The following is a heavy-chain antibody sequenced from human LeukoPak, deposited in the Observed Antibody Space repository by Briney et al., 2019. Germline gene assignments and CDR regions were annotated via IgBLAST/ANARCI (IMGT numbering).Heavy chain of an antibody. CDR2: ISWNSGSI. V-gene: IGHV3-9*01. CDR3: AKGATWIQLWPFDY. Sequence: GGSLRLSCAASGFTFSSYSMNWVRQAPGKGLEWVSGISWNSGSIGYADSVKGRFTISRDNAKNSLYLQMNSLRAEDTALYYCAKGATWIQLWPFDYWGQGTLVTVSS. D-gene: IGHD5-18*01. J-gene: IGHJ4*02. CDR1: GFTFSSYS.